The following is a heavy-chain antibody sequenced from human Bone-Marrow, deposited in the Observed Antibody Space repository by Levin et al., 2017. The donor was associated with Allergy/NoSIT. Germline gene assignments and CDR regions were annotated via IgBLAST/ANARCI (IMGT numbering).Heavy chain of an antibody. J-gene: IGHJ4*02. CDR2: IYYSGST. Sequence: KSSETLSLTCTVSGGSISSYYWSWIRQPPGKGLEWIGYIYYSGSTNYNPSLKSRVTISVDTSKNQFSLKLSSVTAADTAVYYCARVEQPLLLDYWGQGTLVTVSS. CDR1: GGSISSYY. V-gene: IGHV4-59*01. CDR3: ARVEQPLLLDY. D-gene: IGHD2-15*01.